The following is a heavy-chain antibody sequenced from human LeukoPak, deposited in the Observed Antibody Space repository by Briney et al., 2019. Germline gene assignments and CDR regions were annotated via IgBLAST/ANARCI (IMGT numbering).Heavy chain of an antibody. J-gene: IGHJ3*02. CDR3: ARRRRIVGATPGAFDI. CDR1: GGSFSGYY. V-gene: IGHV4-34*01. D-gene: IGHD1-26*01. CDR2: INHSGST. Sequence: SETLSLTCAVYGGSFSGYYWRWIRQPPGKGLEWIGEINHSGSTNYNPSLKSRVTISVDTSKNQFSLKLSSVTAADTAVYYCARRRRIVGATPGAFDIWGQGTMVTVSS.